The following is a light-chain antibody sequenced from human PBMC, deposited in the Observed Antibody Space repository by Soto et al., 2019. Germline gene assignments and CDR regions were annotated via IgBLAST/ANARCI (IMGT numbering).Light chain of an antibody. V-gene: IGLV1-51*01. Sequence: QSVLTQPPSVSAAPGQTVTISCSGSSSNIGNNYVSWYQQLPGTAPKLLIYDNNKRPSGIPDLFSGSKSGTSATLGITGLQTGDEADYYCGTWDSSLSAGVVFGGGTKLTVL. CDR1: SSNIGNNY. CDR3: GTWDSSLSAGVV. CDR2: DNN. J-gene: IGLJ2*01.